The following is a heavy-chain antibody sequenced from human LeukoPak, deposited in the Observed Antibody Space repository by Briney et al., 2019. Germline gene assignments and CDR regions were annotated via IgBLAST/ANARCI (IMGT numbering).Heavy chain of an antibody. Sequence: SETLSLTCTVSGGSISSSSYYWGWIRQPPGKGLEWIGSIYYSGSTYYNPSLKSRVSISVDTSRNHFSLKVSSVTAADTAVYYCARDVTDSSGSVFDYWGQGTLVTVSS. CDR1: GGSISSSSYY. CDR2: IYYSGST. J-gene: IGHJ4*02. CDR3: ARDVTDSSGSVFDY. D-gene: IGHD3-22*01. V-gene: IGHV4-39*07.